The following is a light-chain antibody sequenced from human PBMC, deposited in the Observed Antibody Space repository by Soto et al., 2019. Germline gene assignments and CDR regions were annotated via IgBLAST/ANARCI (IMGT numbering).Light chain of an antibody. J-gene: IGKJ5*01. CDR2: DAS. V-gene: IGKV1-5*01. CDR1: QSIRSL. Sequence: DIQMTQSPSTLSASVGDTVTITCRASQSIRSLLAWYQQKPGKAPKVLIYDASSLGSGVPSRFSGSGSGTEFTLTISSLQPDDFATYFCQQYQTYSTFGQGTRLEIK. CDR3: QQYQTYST.